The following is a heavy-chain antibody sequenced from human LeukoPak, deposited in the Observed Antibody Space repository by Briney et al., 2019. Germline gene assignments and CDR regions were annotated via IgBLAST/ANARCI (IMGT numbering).Heavy chain of an antibody. J-gene: IGHJ5*02. CDR1: GYTFTGYY. CDR2: INPSGGST. Sequence: ASVKVSCKASGYTFTGYYMHWVRQAPGQGLECMGIINPSGGSTSYAQKFQGRVTMTRDMSTSTDYMELSSLRSEDTAVYYCARDNSVGDTAWWFDPWGQGTLVTVSS. CDR3: ARDNSVGDTAWWFDP. D-gene: IGHD1-26*01. V-gene: IGHV1-46*01.